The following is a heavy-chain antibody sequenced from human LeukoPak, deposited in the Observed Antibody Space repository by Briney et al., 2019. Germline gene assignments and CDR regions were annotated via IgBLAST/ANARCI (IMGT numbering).Heavy chain of an antibody. V-gene: IGHV5-51*01. CDR1: EYSFTSYW. CDR2: IYPGDSDT. CDR3: ARQGSEGITIFGVVIQYYFDY. Sequence: GESLKISCKGSEYSFTSYWIGWVRQMPGKGLEWMGIIYPGDSDTRYSPSFQGQVTISADKSISTAYLQWSSLKASDTAMYYCARQGSEGITIFGVVIQYYFDYWGQGTLVTVSS. D-gene: IGHD3-3*01. J-gene: IGHJ4*02.